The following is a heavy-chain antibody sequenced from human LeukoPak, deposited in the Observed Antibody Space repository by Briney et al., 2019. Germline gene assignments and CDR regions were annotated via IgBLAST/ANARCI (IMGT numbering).Heavy chain of an antibody. CDR2: ISGSGSTI. Sequence: PGGSLRLSCSASGFTFSNYEMNWVRQAPGKGLEWVSYISGSGSTISYADSLKGRFTISRDNAKNSLYLQMHSLRVEDTALYYCARSYRSTNGVGIDFWGQGTLVTVSS. D-gene: IGHD3-16*02. V-gene: IGHV3-48*03. J-gene: IGHJ4*02. CDR3: ARSYRSTNGVGIDF. CDR1: GFTFSNYE.